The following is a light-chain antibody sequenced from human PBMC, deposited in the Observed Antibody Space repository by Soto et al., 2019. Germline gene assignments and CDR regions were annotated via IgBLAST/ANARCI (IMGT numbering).Light chain of an antibody. CDR2: GAS. J-gene: IGKJ3*01. V-gene: IGKV3-15*01. CDR1: QSVSSK. CDR3: HHYNEWPPRRLT. Sequence: EIVMTQSLATVSVSPGERATLSCRASQSVSSKLAWYQQRPGQAPRLLIYGASTRATGIPARFSGSGSGTEFTLTISSLQSEDFAVYYCHHYNEWPPRRLTFGPGTKVDIK.